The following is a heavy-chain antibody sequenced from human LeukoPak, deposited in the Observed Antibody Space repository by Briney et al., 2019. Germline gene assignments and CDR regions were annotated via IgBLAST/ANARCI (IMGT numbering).Heavy chain of an antibody. CDR3: ARGVDILTGYYQFNYYYYMDV. Sequence: GASVKVSCKASGYSFTSYGISWVRQAPGQGFEWMGWISAYNGNTNYAQKLQGRVTMTTDTSTSTAYMELRSLRSDDTAVYYCARGVDILTGYYQFNYYYYMDVWGKGTTVTISS. J-gene: IGHJ6*03. D-gene: IGHD3-9*01. CDR1: GYSFTSYG. V-gene: IGHV1-18*01. CDR2: ISAYNGNT.